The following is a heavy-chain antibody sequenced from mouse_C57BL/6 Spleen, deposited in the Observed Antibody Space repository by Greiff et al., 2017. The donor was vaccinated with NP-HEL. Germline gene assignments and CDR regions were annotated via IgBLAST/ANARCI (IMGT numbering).Heavy chain of an antibody. CDR1: GFTFSDYG. V-gene: IGHV5-17*01. J-gene: IGHJ3*01. CDR3: ARPLYDGYYGFAY. Sequence: DVMLVESGGGLVKPGGSLKLSCAASGFTFSDYGMHWVRQAPEKGLEWVAYISSGSSTIYYADTVKGRFTISRDNAKNTLFLQMTSLRSEDTAMYYCARPLYDGYYGFAYWGQGTLVTVSA. CDR2: ISSGSSTI. D-gene: IGHD2-3*01.